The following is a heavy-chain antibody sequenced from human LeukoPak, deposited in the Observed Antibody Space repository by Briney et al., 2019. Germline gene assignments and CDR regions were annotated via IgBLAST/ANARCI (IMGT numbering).Heavy chain of an antibody. CDR2: INPNSGGT. Sequence: ASVKVSCKASGYTFTGYYMHWVRQAPGQGLEWMGWINPNSGGTNYAQKFQGRVTMTRDMSISTAYMELSRLRSDDTAVYYCARALRRGAIGAFDIWGQGTMVTVSS. CDR3: ARALRRGAIGAFDI. V-gene: IGHV1-2*02. J-gene: IGHJ3*02. CDR1: GYTFTGYY. D-gene: IGHD3-10*01.